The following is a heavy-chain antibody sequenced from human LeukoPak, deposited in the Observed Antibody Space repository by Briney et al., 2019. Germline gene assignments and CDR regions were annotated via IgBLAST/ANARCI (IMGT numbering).Heavy chain of an antibody. V-gene: IGHV4-39*07. CDR2: IYYSGNT. J-gene: IGHJ5*02. CDR1: GLSFGDYG. Sequence: GSLRLSCTASGLSFGDYGMSWVRQAPGKGLEWIGSIYYSGNTYYNPSLKSRVTISVDTSKNQFSLKLSSVTAADTAVYYCAREITRDYYETSGWFDPWGQGTLVTVSS. D-gene: IGHD3-22*01. CDR3: AREITRDYYETSGWFDP.